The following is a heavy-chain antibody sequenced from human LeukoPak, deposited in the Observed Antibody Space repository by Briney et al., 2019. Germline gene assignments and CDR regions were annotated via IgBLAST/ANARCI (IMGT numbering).Heavy chain of an antibody. CDR3: ARSSGTGTSSY. D-gene: IGHD6-25*01. Sequence: SETLSLTCTVSGDSISRSTYYWAWIRQPPGKGLEWIGSVYYGRSPYFNPSLESRATISVDTSKNHFSLKMSSVTAADTAVYYCARSSGTGTSSYWGQGTLVTVSS. CDR2: VYYGRSP. V-gene: IGHV4-39*02. J-gene: IGHJ4*02. CDR1: GDSISRSTYY.